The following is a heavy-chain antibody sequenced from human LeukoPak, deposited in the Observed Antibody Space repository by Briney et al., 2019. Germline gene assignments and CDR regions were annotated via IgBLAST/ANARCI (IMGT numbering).Heavy chain of an antibody. Sequence: SETLSLTCTVSGGSISSSSYYWGWIRQPPGKGLEWIGRIYYSGSTYYNPSLKSRVTISGDTSKNQFSLKLSSVTAADTAVYYCARLRDDAFDIWGQGTMVTVSS. J-gene: IGHJ3*02. CDR3: ARLRDDAFDI. D-gene: IGHD4-17*01. CDR1: GGSISSSSYY. V-gene: IGHV4-39*01. CDR2: IYYSGST.